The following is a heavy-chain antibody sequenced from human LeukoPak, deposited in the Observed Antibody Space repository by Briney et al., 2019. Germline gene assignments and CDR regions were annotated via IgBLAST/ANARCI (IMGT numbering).Heavy chain of an antibody. CDR2: ISSSSSYI. V-gene: IGHV3-21*01. J-gene: IGHJ6*02. D-gene: IGHD4-23*01. CDR1: GFTFSTYS. CDR3: ARDQRLTPMDV. Sequence: GGSLRLSCAASGFTFSTYSMNWVRQAPGKGLEWVSSISSSSSYIYYADSVKGRFTISRDSAKNSLYLQMNSLRAEDTAVYYCARDQRLTPMDVWGQGTTVTVSS.